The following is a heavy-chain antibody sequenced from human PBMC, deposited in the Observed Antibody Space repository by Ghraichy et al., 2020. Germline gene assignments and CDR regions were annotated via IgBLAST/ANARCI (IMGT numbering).Heavy chain of an antibody. J-gene: IGHJ4*02. CDR1: GFTFSNAW. V-gene: IGHV3-15*07. Sequence: GESLNISCAASGFTFSNAWMNWVRQAPGKGLEWVGRIKSKTDGGTTDYAAPVKGRFTISRDDSKNTLYLQMNSLKTEDTAVYYCTTALGDYYDSLGPGAYWGQGTLVTVSS. CDR3: TTALGDYYDSLGPGAY. D-gene: IGHD3-22*01. CDR2: IKSKTDGGTT.